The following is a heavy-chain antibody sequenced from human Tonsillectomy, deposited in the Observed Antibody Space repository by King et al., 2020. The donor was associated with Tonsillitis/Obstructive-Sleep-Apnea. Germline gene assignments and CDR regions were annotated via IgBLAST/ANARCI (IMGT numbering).Heavy chain of an antibody. CDR1: GYSFPSYW. J-gene: IGHJ3*02. V-gene: IGHV5-51*01. D-gene: IGHD3-22*01. CDR3: AGQSDYYDSSGYFPNALDI. CDR2: IYPGDSLT. Sequence: VQLVESGAEVKKPGESLQISCKGSGYSFPSYWIGWVRQMPGKGLEWMGIIYPGDSLTRYSPSFQGQVTISADKSITTAYLQWSSLKASDTAMYYCAGQSDYYDSSGYFPNALDIWGQGTMVTVSS.